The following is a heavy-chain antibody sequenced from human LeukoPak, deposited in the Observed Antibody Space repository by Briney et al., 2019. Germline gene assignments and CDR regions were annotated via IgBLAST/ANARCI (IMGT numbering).Heavy chain of an antibody. J-gene: IGHJ4*02. CDR2: IYYSGST. Sequence: SETLSLTCTVSGGSISSSSYYWGWIRQPPGKGLEWIGSIYYSGSTYYNPSLKSRVTISVDTSKNQFSLKLSSVTAADTAVYYCARTTSGMATSSFWHFDYWGQGTLVTVSS. D-gene: IGHD5-24*01. CDR3: ARTTSGMATSSFWHFDY. CDR1: GGSISSSSYY. V-gene: IGHV4-39*01.